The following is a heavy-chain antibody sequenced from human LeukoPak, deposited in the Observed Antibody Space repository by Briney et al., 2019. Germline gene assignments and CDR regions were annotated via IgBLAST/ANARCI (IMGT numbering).Heavy chain of an antibody. CDR1: GFTFSSYA. J-gene: IGHJ4*02. CDR2: ISGGGLST. CDR3: AKALYYDSHGRGLDN. Sequence: PGGSLRLSCAASGFTFSSYAMTWVRQTPGKGLEWVATISGGGLSTYYADSAKGRLTLSRDNSENTVFLQMNSLRVKDTATYYCAKALYYDSHGRGLDNWGQGTLVIVSS. D-gene: IGHD3-22*01. V-gene: IGHV3-23*01.